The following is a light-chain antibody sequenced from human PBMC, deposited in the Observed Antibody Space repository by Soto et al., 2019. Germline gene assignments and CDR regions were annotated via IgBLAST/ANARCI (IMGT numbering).Light chain of an antibody. J-gene: IGLJ1*01. Sequence: QSALTQPPSASGSPGQSVTISCTGTSRDVGGYDSVSWYQQHPGKAPKLMIYDVFKRPSRVPDRFSGSKSGNTASLTVSGLQAEDEADYYCNSYAGGTYVFGTGTKLTVL. V-gene: IGLV2-8*01. CDR1: SRDVGGYDS. CDR3: NSYAGGTYV. CDR2: DVF.